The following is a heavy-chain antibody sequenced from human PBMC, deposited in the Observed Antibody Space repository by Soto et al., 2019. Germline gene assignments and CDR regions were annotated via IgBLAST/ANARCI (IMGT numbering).Heavy chain of an antibody. V-gene: IGHV4-59*01. CDR1: GGSISSYY. CDR3: AREGYGSGSYYNANWFDP. J-gene: IGHJ5*02. D-gene: IGHD3-10*01. Sequence: PSETLSLTCIVSGGSISSYYWSWIRQPPGKGLEWIGYIYYSGSTNYNPSLKSRVTISVDTSKNQFSLKLSSVTAADTAVYYCAREGYGSGSYYNANWFDPWGQGTLVTVSS. CDR2: IYYSGST.